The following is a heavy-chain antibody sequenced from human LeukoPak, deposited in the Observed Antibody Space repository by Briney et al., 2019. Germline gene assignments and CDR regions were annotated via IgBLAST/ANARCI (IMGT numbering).Heavy chain of an antibody. V-gene: IGHV3-33*01. CDR2: ILYNGSNK. J-gene: IGHJ5*02. D-gene: IGHD2-15*01. CDR3: ARAGGYCSGGSCYRGYSWFDP. Sequence: GGSLRLSCAASGFTFSSSGMHWVRQAPGKGLEWVAVILYNGSNKYYADSVKGRFTISRDNSKYTLHLQMNSLRVEDTAVYYCARAGGYCSGGSCYRGYSWFDPWGQGTLVTVSS. CDR1: GFTFSSSG.